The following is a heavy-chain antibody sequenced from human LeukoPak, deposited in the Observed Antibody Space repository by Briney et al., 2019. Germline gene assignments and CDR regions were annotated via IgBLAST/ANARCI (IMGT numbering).Heavy chain of an antibody. V-gene: IGHV1-8*01. D-gene: IGHD7-27*01. CDR1: GYPFTSYD. J-gene: IGHJ4*02. CDR3: ARGPPNWGMVGY. CDR2: MSSNKGNT. Sequence: ASVKVSCKASGYPFTSYDINWVRQATGQGLEWMGWMSSNKGNTGYAQKFQGRVTMTRDTSISTAYMELSSLRSEDTAVYYCARGPPNWGMVGYWGQGTLVTVSP.